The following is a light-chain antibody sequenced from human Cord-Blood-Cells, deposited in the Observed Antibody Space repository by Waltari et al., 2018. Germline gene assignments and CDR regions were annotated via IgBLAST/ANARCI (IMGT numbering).Light chain of an antibody. Sequence: GDRVTITCQASQDISNYLNWYQQKPGKAPKLLIYDASNLETGVPSRFSGSGSGTDFTFTISSLQPEDIATYYCQQYDNRPPFTVGPGTKVDIK. CDR3: QQYDNRPPFT. CDR1: QDISNY. CDR2: DAS. V-gene: IGKV1-33*01. J-gene: IGKJ3*01.